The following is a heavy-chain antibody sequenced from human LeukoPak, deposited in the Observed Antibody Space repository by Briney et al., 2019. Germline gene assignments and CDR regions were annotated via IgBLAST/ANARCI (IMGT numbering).Heavy chain of an antibody. J-gene: IGHJ6*03. CDR1: GFTFSSYE. CDR2: ISRSATTI. Sequence: GGSLRLSCAASGFTFSSYEMNWVRQAPGKGLEWVSSISRSATTIYYADSVKGRFTISRDNAKNSLYLQMNSLRAEDTAVYYCARDSGDYGDYDDYYYYMDVWGKGTTVTVSS. V-gene: IGHV3-48*03. CDR3: ARDSGDYGDYDDYYYYMDV. D-gene: IGHD4-17*01.